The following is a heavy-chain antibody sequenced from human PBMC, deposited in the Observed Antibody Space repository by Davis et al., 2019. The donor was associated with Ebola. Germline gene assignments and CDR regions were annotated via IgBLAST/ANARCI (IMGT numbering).Heavy chain of an antibody. CDR1: GRSISSSSYY. V-gene: IGHV4-39*07. CDR2: IYYSGST. J-gene: IGHJ4*02. D-gene: IGHD6-13*01. Sequence: PSETLSLTCTVSGRSISSSSYYXGWIRQPPGKGLEWIGSIYYSGSTNYNPSLKSRVTISVDTAKNQFSLKLSSVTAADTAVYYCARRYSSSWSIGYWGQGTLVTVSS. CDR3: ARRYSSSWSIGY.